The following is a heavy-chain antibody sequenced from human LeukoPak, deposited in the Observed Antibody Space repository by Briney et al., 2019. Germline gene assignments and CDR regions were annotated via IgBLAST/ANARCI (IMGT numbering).Heavy chain of an antibody. CDR2: IYYSGST. V-gene: IGHV4-59*08. J-gene: IGHJ5*02. Sequence: KTSETLSLTCSVSGGSISGYYWSWIRQPPGKGLEWIGYIYYSGSTSYNPSLKSRVTISLDTSKKQFSLKLTSVTAADTAVYYCARLGRTYYDFWSGPWGQGTLVTVSS. D-gene: IGHD3-3*01. CDR3: ARLGRTYYDFWSGP. CDR1: GGSISGYY.